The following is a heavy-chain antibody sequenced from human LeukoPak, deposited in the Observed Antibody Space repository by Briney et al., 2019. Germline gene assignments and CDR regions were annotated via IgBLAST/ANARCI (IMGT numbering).Heavy chain of an antibody. J-gene: IGHJ4*02. CDR1: GITFSSYE. CDR2: ISGSGSTI. CDR3: ARGFRDTAMFLDY. Sequence: GGSLRLSCAASGITFSSYEMNWVRQAPGNGLEWLSCISGSGSTIYYADSVKGRFTISRDNAKKSLYLQLNSLRAEDTAVYYCARGFRDTAMFLDYWGQGTLVTVSS. D-gene: IGHD5-18*01. V-gene: IGHV3-48*03.